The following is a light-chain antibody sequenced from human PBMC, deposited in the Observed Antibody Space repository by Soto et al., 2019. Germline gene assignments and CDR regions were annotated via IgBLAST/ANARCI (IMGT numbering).Light chain of an antibody. V-gene: IGKV3-15*01. CDR1: QSVGNN. CDR2: GTS. J-gene: IGKJ4*01. Sequence: EIVLTQSPATLSVSPGERATLSCRASQSVGNNFAWYQQKPGQAPRLLIFGTSTGATGVPARFSGSGSGTEFTLTISSLQSEDFAVYYCQQYGDWPLTFGGGAKVEIE. CDR3: QQYGDWPLT.